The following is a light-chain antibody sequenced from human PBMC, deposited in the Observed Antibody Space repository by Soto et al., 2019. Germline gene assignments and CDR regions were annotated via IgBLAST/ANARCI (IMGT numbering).Light chain of an antibody. CDR3: QQYGRSPKT. J-gene: IGKJ1*01. V-gene: IGKV3-20*01. CDR2: GAS. Sequence: EIVLTPSPGTLSLSPGERATLSCRASQSVSSNYLAWYQQKPGQAPRLLIYGASSRATGIPNRFSGSGSGTDFTLTISRLEPEDFAVYYCQQYGRSPKTFGQGTKVDIK. CDR1: QSVSSNY.